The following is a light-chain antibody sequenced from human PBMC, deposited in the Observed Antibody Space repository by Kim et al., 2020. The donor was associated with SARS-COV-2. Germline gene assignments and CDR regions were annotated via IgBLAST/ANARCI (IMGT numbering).Light chain of an antibody. J-gene: IGLJ3*02. V-gene: IGLV2-14*03. CDR3: SSYTSSSTLV. CDR2: DVS. CDR1: SRDVGGYNY. Sequence: QSITISCTGTSRDVGGYNYVSWYQQHPGKAPKLMIYDVSNRPSGVSNRFSGSKSGNTASLTISGLQAEDEADYYCSSYTSSSTLVFGGGTQLTVL.